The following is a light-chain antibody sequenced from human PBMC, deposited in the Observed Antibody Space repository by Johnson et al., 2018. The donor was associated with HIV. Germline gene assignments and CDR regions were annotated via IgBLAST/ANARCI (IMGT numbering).Light chain of an antibody. CDR1: SSPIGNNY. CDR3: VTWDNSLSAYV. Sequence: QSVLTQPPSVSAAPGQKVTISCSGSSSPIGNNYVSWYPLLPGTAPKLLIYKNTQRPSGIPDRFSGSKSGTSATMGITGLQTGYEADDYCVTWDNSLSAYVFGTGTTLTVV. CDR2: KNT. V-gene: IGLV1-51*02. J-gene: IGLJ1*01.